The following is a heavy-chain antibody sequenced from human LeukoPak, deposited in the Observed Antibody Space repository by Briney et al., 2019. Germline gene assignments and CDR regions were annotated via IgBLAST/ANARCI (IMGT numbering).Heavy chain of an antibody. V-gene: IGHV1-69*05. CDR1: GGTFSSYA. J-gene: IGHJ6*03. D-gene: IGHD3-10*01. CDR2: IIPIFGTA. Sequence: GASVKVSCKASGGTFSSYAISWVRQAPGQGLEWMGGIIPIFGTANYAQKLQGRVTITTDESTSTAYMELSSLRSEDTAVYYCARGKGEYYYYMDVWGKGTTVTVSS. CDR3: ARGKGEYYYYMDV.